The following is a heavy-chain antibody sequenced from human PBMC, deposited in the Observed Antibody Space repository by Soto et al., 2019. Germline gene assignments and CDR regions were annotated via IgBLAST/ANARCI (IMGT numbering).Heavy chain of an antibody. Sequence: QVQLVQSGAEVKKPGASVKVSCKASGYTFTGNYMHWVRQAPGQGLEWMGWINPNSGGTNYAQKLQGRVTVTRDTSISTASMELSRLRSDDTAVYYCARDGDSSSPFDIWGQGTMVTVSS. CDR3: ARDGDSSSPFDI. CDR1: GYTFTGNY. V-gene: IGHV1-2*02. J-gene: IGHJ3*02. D-gene: IGHD6-6*01. CDR2: INPNSGGT.